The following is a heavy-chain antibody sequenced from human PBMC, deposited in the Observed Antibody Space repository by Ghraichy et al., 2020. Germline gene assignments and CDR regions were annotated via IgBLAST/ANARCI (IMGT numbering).Heavy chain of an antibody. D-gene: IGHD3-22*01. J-gene: IGHJ6*04. CDR1: GSPFCTPF. V-gene: IGHV1-46*03. CDR2: IDLTGGTT. CDR3: AREYYDSGGYYYDFGSYYYDYVIEV. Sequence: ASVKVSCKIGGSPFCTPFMHWDLESPVQLLEWKGAIDLTGGTTNYAQKFEGRVTMTRDTSTSTVYMDLSSLRSEDTAVYYCAREYYDSGGYYYDFGSYYYDYVIEVWGKGTTVTVSS.